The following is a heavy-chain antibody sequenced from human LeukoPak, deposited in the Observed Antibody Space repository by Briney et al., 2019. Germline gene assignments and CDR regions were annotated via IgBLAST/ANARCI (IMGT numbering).Heavy chain of an antibody. V-gene: IGHV3-53*01. CDR1: GFTFSLYV. D-gene: IGHD3-22*01. CDR2: IYKDGRT. J-gene: IGHJ4*02. CDR3: ARGIPTYYYDSSGYYFGY. Sequence: GGSLRLSCSASGFTFSLYVMHWVRQAPGKGLERVSIIYKDGRTYYADSVKGRFTISRDNSKNMLYLQMNSLRAEDTAVYYCARGIPTYYYDSSGYYFGYWGQGTLVTVSS.